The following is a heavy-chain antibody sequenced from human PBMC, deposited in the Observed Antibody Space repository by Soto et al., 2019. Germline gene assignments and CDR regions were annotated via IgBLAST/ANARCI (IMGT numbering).Heavy chain of an antibody. J-gene: IGHJ3*02. Sequence: GGSLRISCAASGFTFCSYSMNGVRQAPGKGLEWVSSISSSSSYIYYADSVKGRFTISRDNAKNSLYLQMNSLRAEDTAVYYCARDLSYYGSGPNDAFDIWGQGTMVTVSS. V-gene: IGHV3-21*01. CDR3: ARDLSYYGSGPNDAFDI. CDR2: ISSSSSYI. D-gene: IGHD3-10*01. CDR1: GFTFCSYS.